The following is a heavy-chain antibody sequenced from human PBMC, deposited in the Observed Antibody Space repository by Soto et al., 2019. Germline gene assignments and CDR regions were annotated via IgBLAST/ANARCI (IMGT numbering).Heavy chain of an antibody. CDR2: IDPTDSYT. Sequence: GESLKISCQASGYSFTTYWISWVRQMPGKGLECMERIDPTDSYTDYGPSFEGHVTMSVDRSINTAYLEWSSLKASDSAMYYCARLTLAQDSSGYRIFDYWGLGTLVTVSS. V-gene: IGHV5-10-1*01. J-gene: IGHJ4*02. CDR3: ARLTLAQDSSGYRIFDY. D-gene: IGHD3-22*01. CDR1: GYSFTTYW.